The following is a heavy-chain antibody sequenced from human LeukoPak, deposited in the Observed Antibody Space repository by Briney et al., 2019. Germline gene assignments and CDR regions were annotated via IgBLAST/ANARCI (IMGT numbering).Heavy chain of an antibody. CDR2: MNEDGSVK. D-gene: IGHD3-16*01. CDR1: GFTFSSYW. J-gene: IGHJ5*02. V-gene: IGHV3-7*04. Sequence: QPGGSLRLSCAASGFTFSSYWMSWVSQAPGKGLEWVANMNEDGSVKNYVVSVKGRFTISRDNAKSSLYLQMNSLRAEDAAIYYCAVDGGYNRFDPWGQGTLVTVPS. CDR3: AVDGGYNRFDP.